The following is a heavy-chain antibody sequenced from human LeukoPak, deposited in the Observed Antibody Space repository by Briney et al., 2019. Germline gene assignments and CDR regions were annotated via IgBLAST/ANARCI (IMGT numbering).Heavy chain of an antibody. CDR1: GYTFTSYG. J-gene: IGHJ6*03. D-gene: IGHD4-23*01. V-gene: IGHV1-18*01. Sequence: ASVKVSCKASGYTFTSYGISWVRRAPGQGLEWMGWISAYNGNTNYAQKLQGRVTMTTDTSTSTAYMELRSLRSDDTAVYYCARGATVVTLTGGPLTYYMDVWGKGTTVTVSS. CDR2: ISAYNGNT. CDR3: ARGATVVTLTGGPLTYYMDV.